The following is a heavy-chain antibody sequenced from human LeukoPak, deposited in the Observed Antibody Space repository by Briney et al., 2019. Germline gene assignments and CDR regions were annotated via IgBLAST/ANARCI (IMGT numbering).Heavy chain of an antibody. J-gene: IGHJ4*02. V-gene: IGHV4-61*01. CDR1: GGSVSSSIYH. Sequence: PSETLSLTCTASGGSVSSSIYHWFWIRQPPGKGLEWIGFTYNGGSTCYNPSLKSRVTISVDMAKNQFSLKAMSVTAADTAVYYCVRGHGGYWGQGTLVTVSS. CDR3: VRGHGGY. CDR2: TYNGGST.